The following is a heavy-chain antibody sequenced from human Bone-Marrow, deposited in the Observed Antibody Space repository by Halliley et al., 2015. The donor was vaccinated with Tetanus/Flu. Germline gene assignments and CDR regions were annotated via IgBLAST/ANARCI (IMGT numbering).Heavy chain of an antibody. CDR3: ARRHSGTSIYHFFDS. CDR1: GGSISSYR. V-gene: IGHV4-59*01. D-gene: IGHD6-19*01. CDR2: IYYSGST. J-gene: IGHJ5*01. Sequence: LRLSCTVSGGSISSYRWSWIRQSPEKGLEWMGHIYYSGSTTYNPSLESRISISVDTSRCQFSLTLRSVTAADTAVYYCARRHSGTSIYHFFDSWGQGALVIVSS.